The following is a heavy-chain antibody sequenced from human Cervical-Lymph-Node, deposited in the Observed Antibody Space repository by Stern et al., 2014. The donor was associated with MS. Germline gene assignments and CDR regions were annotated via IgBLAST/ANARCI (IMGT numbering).Heavy chain of an antibody. V-gene: IGHV4-34*01. CDR3: EGARR. D-gene: IGHD3-16*01. Sequence: QVQLQQWGAGLLKPSETLSLTCAVYGGSFSAYYWSWIRQPPGKGLEWIGEIKDSGTTNYNPSLKSRVLISVDTSKNQFSLKLSSVTAADTAVYYCEGARRWGQGTLVTVSS. CDR1: GGSFSAYY. J-gene: IGHJ4*02. CDR2: IKDSGTT.